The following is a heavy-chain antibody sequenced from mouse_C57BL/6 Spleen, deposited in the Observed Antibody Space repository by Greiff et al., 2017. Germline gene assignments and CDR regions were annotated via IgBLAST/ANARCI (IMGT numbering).Heavy chain of an antibody. Sequence: EVQVVESEGGLVQPGSSMKLSCTASGFTFSDYYMAWVRQVPEKGLEWVANINYDGSSTYYLDSLKSRFIISRDNAKNILYLQMSSLKSEDTATYYCARGYTAMDYWGQGTSVTVSS. CDR3: ARGYTAMDY. D-gene: IGHD2-12*01. V-gene: IGHV5-16*01. J-gene: IGHJ4*01. CDR2: INYDGSST. CDR1: GFTFSDYY.